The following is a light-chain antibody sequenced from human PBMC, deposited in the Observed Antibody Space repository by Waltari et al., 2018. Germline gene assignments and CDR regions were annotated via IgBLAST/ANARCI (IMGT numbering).Light chain of an antibody. CDR1: QSVSSY. J-gene: IGKJ4*01. CDR3: QQRSNWPPLT. Sequence: EIVLTQSPATLSLSPGERATLSCRASQSVSSYLAWYQQKPGQAPRPLSYDASNRATGIPARFSGSGSGTDFTLTSSSLEPEDFAVYYCQQRSNWPPLTFGGGTKVEIK. CDR2: DAS. V-gene: IGKV3-11*01.